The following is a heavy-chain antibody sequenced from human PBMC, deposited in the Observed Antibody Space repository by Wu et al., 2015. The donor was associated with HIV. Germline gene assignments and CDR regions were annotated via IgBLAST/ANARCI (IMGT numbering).Heavy chain of an antibody. Sequence: QVQLVQSGAEVKKPGASVKVSCKASGYTFIGYYMHWVRQAPGQGLEWMGWINPNSGGTNYAQNFRGRVTMTRDTSISIAYLEVNRLRSDDTAVYFCASVGANCGGDCYSDYYYGMDVWGRRDHGHRLL. D-gene: IGHD2-21*02. CDR1: GYTFIGYY. CDR2: INPNSGGT. V-gene: IGHV1-2*02. J-gene: IGHJ6*02. CDR3: ASVGANCGGDCYSDYYYGMDV.